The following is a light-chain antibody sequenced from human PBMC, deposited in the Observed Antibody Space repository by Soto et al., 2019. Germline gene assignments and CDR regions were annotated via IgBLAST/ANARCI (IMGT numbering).Light chain of an antibody. CDR3: QQYGISPWT. CDR1: QSVSSY. Sequence: EIVLTQSPATLSLSPGERATLSCRASQSVSSYLAWYQQKPGQAPRLLIYDASNRATGIPARFSGSGSGTDLTLTISRLEPEDFAVYYCQQYGISPWTFGQGSKVDIK. J-gene: IGKJ1*01. CDR2: DAS. V-gene: IGKV3-11*01.